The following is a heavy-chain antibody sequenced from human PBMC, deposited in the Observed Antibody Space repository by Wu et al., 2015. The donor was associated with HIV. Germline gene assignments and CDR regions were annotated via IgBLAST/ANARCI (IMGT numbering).Heavy chain of an antibody. CDR2: ISPSDEFT. CDR3: AREAHSGTNTGLDV. V-gene: IGHV1-46*01. J-gene: IGHJ6*02. D-gene: IGHD3-10*01. CDR1: GGTFTRYS. Sequence: QVQLVQSGTEVKKPGASVKLSCRASGGTFTRYSFSWVRQAPGQGLEWMALISPSDEFTIYAEKFRGRVTVTRDTSTSTLYMEVNSLSSEDTAVYYCAREAHSGTNTGLDVWGQGTTVSVSS.